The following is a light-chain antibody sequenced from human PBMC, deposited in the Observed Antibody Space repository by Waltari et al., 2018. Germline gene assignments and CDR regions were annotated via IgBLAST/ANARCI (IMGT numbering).Light chain of an antibody. Sequence: SYELTQSPSVSLSPGQTARITCSGDALPQKYADWYQKQPGQAPVLIIFKDRERPSGIPERFSGSTSGTTVTLTITGVQAEDEAEYYCSSNGGINNFVIFGGGTKLTVL. V-gene: IGLV3-25*03. J-gene: IGLJ2*01. CDR3: SSNGGINNFVI. CDR1: ALPQKY. CDR2: KDR.